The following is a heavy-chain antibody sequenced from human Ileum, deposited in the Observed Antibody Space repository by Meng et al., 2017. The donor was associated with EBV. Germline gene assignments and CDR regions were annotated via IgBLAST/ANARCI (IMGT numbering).Heavy chain of an antibody. CDR2: IYHSGIT. D-gene: IGHD1-14*01. V-gene: IGHV4-4*02. CDR1: GGAISSSNW. Sequence: QVLRQDSGPGQVKPSGTLSLTRAVSGGAISSSNWWSWVRQPPGKGLEWIGKIYHSGITIYNPSLKSRVTMSVDNSKNQFSLKLNSMTAADTAVYYCARDPTGGEDHQRVWGQGTLVTVSS. J-gene: IGHJ4*02. CDR3: ARDPTGGEDHQRV.